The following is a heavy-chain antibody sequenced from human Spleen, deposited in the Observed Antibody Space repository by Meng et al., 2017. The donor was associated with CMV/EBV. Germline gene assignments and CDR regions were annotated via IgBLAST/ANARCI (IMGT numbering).Heavy chain of an antibody. Sequence: GGSLRLSCAASGFFFNRYTMHWVRQAPGKGLEWVSLISYDGSNKQYADSVKGRFTISKDNAKKTLYLQMNSLRTEDTAVYYCASLIAAAGTVFDYWGQGTLVTVSS. D-gene: IGHD6-13*01. V-gene: IGHV3-30-3*01. CDR2: ISYDGSNK. CDR3: ASLIAAAGTVFDY. J-gene: IGHJ4*02. CDR1: GFFFNRYT.